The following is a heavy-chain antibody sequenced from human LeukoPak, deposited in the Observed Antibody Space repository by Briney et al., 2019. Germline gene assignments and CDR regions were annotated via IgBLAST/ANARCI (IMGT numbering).Heavy chain of an antibody. D-gene: IGHD1-7*01. CDR1: GFTFSNYL. CDR3: ARRLDRVYGRNYLGEYYFDY. J-gene: IGHJ4*02. Sequence: PGGSLRLSCAASGFTFSNYLMSWVRQAPGKGLEWVASINQDGGEKYYVDSVKGRFTISRDNAKNSLFLQMNSLRAEDTAVYYCARRLDRVYGRNYLGEYYFDYWGQGTLVTVSS. V-gene: IGHV3-7*01. CDR2: INQDGGEK.